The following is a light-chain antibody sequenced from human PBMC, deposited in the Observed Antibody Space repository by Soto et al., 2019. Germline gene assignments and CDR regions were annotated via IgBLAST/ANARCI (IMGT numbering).Light chain of an antibody. J-gene: IGKJ1*01. CDR1: QSLVHSDGNTD. V-gene: IGKV2-24*01. Sequence: DTVLTQIPLSSPVTLGQPASISCRSSQSLVHSDGNTDLSWLQQRPGQPPRILIYQISTRFSGVPVRFSGSGAVTDFTLRISRVEAEDVGVYYCTQSTHFPRTFGQGTKVAIK. CDR3: TQSTHFPRT. CDR2: QIS.